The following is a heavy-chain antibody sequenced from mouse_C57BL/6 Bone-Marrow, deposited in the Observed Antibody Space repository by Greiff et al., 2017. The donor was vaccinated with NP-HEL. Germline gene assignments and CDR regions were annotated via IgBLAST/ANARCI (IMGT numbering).Heavy chain of an antibody. CDR1: GFTFSSYA. J-gene: IGHJ2*01. CDR2: ISAGGSYT. V-gene: IGHV5-4*01. Sequence: EVQLVESGGGLVKPGGSLKLSCAASGFTFSSYAMSWVRQTPEKRLEWVATISAGGSYTYYPDNVKGRFTISRDNAKNNPYLQMSHLKSEDTAMYYCARSLLLFDYWGQGTTLTVSS. D-gene: IGHD1-1*01. CDR3: ARSLLLFDY.